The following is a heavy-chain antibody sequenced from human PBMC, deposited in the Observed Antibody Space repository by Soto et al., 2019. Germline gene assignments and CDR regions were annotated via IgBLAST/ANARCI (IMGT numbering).Heavy chain of an antibody. CDR2: INHSGST. CDR1: GGSFSGYY. V-gene: IGHV4-34*01. Sequence: PSETLSLTCAVYGGSFSGYYWGWIRQPPGKGLEWIGEINHSGSTNYNPSLKSRVTISVDTSKNQFSLKLSSVTAADTAVYYCARDRRGSTTYYYYYYGMDVWGQGTTVTVSS. J-gene: IGHJ6*02. CDR3: ARDRRGSTTYYYYYYGMDV. D-gene: IGHD2-2*01.